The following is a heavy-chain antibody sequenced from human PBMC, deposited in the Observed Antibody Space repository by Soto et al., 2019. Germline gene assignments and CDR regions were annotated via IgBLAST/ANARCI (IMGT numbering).Heavy chain of an antibody. CDR2: INPNSGGT. J-gene: IGHJ6*02. D-gene: IGHD3-3*01. Sequence: ASVKVSCKASGYTFTGYYMHWVRQAPGQGLEWMGWINPNSGGTNYAQKFQGRVTMTRDTSISTAYMELSRLRSDDTAVYYCARWGQYYDFWSGYYTGLVGHYYGMDVWGQGTTVTVSS. CDR1: GYTFTGYY. V-gene: IGHV1-2*02. CDR3: ARWGQYYDFWSGYYTGLVGHYYGMDV.